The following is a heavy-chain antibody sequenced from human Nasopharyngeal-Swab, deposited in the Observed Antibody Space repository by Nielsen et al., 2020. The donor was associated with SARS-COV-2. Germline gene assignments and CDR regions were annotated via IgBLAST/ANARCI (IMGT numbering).Heavy chain of an antibody. V-gene: IGHV1-2*06. D-gene: IGHD6-13*01. CDR2: INPNSGGT. Sequence: WVRQAPGQGLEWMGRINPNSGGTNYAQKFQGRVTMTRDTSISTAYMELSRLRSGDTAVYYCARGGSSSERIWFDPWGQGTLVTVSS. J-gene: IGHJ5*02. CDR3: ARGGSSSERIWFDP.